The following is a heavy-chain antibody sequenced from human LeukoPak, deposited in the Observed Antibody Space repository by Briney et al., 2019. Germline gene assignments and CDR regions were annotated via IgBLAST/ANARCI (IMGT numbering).Heavy chain of an antibody. Sequence: GGSLRLSCAASGFTFSIYWMSWVRQAPGKGLEWVANIKPYGSEQFYVDPVKGRLTISRDNAKNSLFLQMNSLRAEDTAFYYCARGDFNDNGDYVDAFDIWGQGTMVTVSS. CDR2: IKPYGSEQ. CDR3: ARGDFNDNGDYVDAFDI. V-gene: IGHV3-7*01. CDR1: GFTFSIYW. D-gene: IGHD4-17*01. J-gene: IGHJ3*02.